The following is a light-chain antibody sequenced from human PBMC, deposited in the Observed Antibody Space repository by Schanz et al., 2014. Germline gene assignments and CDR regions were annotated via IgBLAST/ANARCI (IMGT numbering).Light chain of an antibody. CDR2: GLD. V-gene: IGLV2-8*01. CDR1: STDVGGYNY. J-gene: IGLJ3*02. Sequence: QSALTQPPSASGSLGQSVTISCTGTSTDVGGYNYVSWYQQQPGKAPKLMIYGLDKRPSGVPDRFSGSKSGNTASLTVSGLQADDEADYYCTSYAGSSTFEFGGGTKLTVL. CDR3: TSYAGSSTFE.